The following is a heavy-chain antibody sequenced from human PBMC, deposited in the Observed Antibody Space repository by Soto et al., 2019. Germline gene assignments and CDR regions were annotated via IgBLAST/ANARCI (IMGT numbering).Heavy chain of an antibody. D-gene: IGHD3-22*01. Sequence: QVQLQESGPGLVKPSQTLSLTCTVSGGSISSGGYYWSWIRQHPGKGLEWIGYIYYSGSTHYNPSLKSRVTISVHTSKNQFSLQLSSVPAAATAVYYCAREGYDSTRGAFDIWGQGTMVTVSS. J-gene: IGHJ3*02. CDR1: GGSISSGGYY. CDR3: AREGYDSTRGAFDI. CDR2: IYYSGST. V-gene: IGHV4-31*03.